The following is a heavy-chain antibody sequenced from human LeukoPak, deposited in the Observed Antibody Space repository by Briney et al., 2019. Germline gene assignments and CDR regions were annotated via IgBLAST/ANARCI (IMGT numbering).Heavy chain of an antibody. CDR2: VYHSGST. J-gene: IGHJ4*02. V-gene: IGHV4-30-2*01. CDR1: GASISSGGYS. Sequence: SETLSLTCAVSGASISSGGYSWSWIRQPPGKGLEWIGYVYHSGSTYYNPSLKSRVTISVDRSKNQFSLKLSSVTAADTAVYYCARVYGSSSSGIFDYWGQGTLVTVSS. D-gene: IGHD6-6*01. CDR3: ARVYGSSSSGIFDY.